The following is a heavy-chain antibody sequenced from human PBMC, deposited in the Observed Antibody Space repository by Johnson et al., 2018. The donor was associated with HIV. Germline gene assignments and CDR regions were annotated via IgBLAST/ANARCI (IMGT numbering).Heavy chain of an antibody. CDR2: ISYDGSNK. Sequence: QVQLVESGGGVVQPGRSLRLSCAASGFTFSSYAMHWVRQAPGMGLEWVAVISYDGSNKYYADSVKGRFTISRDNSKKTLYLQMNSLRAEDTAVYYCARGEEMATILIWGQGTMVTVSS. D-gene: IGHD5-24*01. J-gene: IGHJ3*02. V-gene: IGHV3-30-3*01. CDR1: GFTFSSYA. CDR3: ARGEEMATILI.